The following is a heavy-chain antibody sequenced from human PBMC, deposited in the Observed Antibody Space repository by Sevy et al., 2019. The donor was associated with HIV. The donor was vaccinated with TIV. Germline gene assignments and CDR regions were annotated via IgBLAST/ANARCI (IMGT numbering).Heavy chain of an antibody. V-gene: IGHV4-61*01. CDR3: AREPYFFDKSGYYWDY. Sequence: SETLSLTCAVSGVSVSSDTYYWSWIRQPPGKGLEWIGYVYHTGSPNYSPSFKSRVTTSVDTSKNQFSLRLFSVAAADTDVYYCAREPYFFDKSGYYWDYWGQGALVTVSS. CDR2: VYHTGSP. CDR1: GVSVSSDTYY. D-gene: IGHD3-22*01. J-gene: IGHJ4*02.